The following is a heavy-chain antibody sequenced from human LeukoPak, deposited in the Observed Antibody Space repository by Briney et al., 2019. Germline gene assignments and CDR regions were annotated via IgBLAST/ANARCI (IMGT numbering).Heavy chain of an antibody. CDR3: ARDSYRFGELRDAFDI. Sequence: VASVKVSCKASGYTFTSYGISWVRQAPGQGLEWMGWISAYNGNTNYAQKLQGRVTVTTDTSTSTAYMELRSLRSDDTAVYYCARDSYRFGELRDAFDIWGQGTMVTVSS. V-gene: IGHV1-18*01. D-gene: IGHD3-10*01. CDR1: GYTFTSYG. CDR2: ISAYNGNT. J-gene: IGHJ3*02.